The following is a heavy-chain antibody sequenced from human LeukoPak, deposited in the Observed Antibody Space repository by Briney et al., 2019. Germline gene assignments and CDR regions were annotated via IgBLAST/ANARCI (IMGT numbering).Heavy chain of an antibody. CDR2: ISPYNGNT. J-gene: IGHJ4*02. Sequence: EASVKVSCKASGYTFTSYGISWVRQAPGQGLESMGWISPYNGNTNYAQKFQGRVTMTRDTSTNTVYMELSSLRSEDTAVYYCARETDIAAAANYFDYWGQGTLVTVPS. CDR3: ARETDIAAAANYFDY. CDR1: GYTFTSYG. D-gene: IGHD6-13*01. V-gene: IGHV1-18*01.